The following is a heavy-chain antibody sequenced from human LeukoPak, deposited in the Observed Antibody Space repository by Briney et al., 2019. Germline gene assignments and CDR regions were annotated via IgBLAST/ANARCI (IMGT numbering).Heavy chain of an antibody. V-gene: IGHV3-21*01. J-gene: IGHJ4*02. CDR1: GFTFSSYS. CDR3: ARDGGAAAGFFDY. CDR2: ISSSSSYI. D-gene: IGHD6-13*01. Sequence: GRSLRLSCAASGFTFSSYSMNWVRQAPGKGLEWVSSISSSSSYIYYADSVKGRFTISRDNAKNSLYLQMNSLRAEDTAVYYCARDGGAAAGFFDYWGQGTLVTVSS.